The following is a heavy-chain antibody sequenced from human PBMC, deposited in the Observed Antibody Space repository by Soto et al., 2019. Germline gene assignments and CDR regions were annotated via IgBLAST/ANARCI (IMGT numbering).Heavy chain of an antibody. V-gene: IGHV1-69*13. Sequence: SVQVSCQASGGTFSSYALSRLRQDPGQGLEWMGGIIPIFGTANYAQKFQGRVTITADESTSTAYMELSSLRSEDTAVYYCARGRRGRNYYYYYGMDVWGQGTTVTSP. CDR3: ARGRRGRNYYYYYGMDV. CDR1: GGTFSSYA. J-gene: IGHJ6*02. CDR2: IIPIFGTA.